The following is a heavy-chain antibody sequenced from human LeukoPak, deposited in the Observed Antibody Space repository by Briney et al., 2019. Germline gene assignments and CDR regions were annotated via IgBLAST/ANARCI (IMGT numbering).Heavy chain of an antibody. CDR3: ARGNDFWSGPFDY. Sequence: GGSLRLSCAASGFTFSSYSMNWVRQAPGKGLEWVSYISSSSSTIYYADSVKGRFTISRDNAKNSLYLQMNSLRAEDTAVYYCARGNDFWSGPFDYWGQGTLVTVSS. CDR2: ISSSSSTI. D-gene: IGHD3-3*01. V-gene: IGHV3-48*01. J-gene: IGHJ4*02. CDR1: GFTFSSYS.